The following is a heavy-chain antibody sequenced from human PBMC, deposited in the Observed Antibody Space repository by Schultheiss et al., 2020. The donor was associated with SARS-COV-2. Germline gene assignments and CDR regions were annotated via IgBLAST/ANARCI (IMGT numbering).Heavy chain of an antibody. CDR1: GGSISSGGYY. CDR3: ARVYWFGELYY. J-gene: IGHJ4*02. D-gene: IGHD3-10*01. Sequence: SETLSLTCTVSGGSISSGGYYWSWIRQHPGKGLEWIGYIYYSGSTNYNPSLKSRVTISVATSKNQFSLKLSSVTAADTAVYYCARVYWFGELYYWGQGTLVTVSS. CDR2: IYYSGST. V-gene: IGHV4-61*08.